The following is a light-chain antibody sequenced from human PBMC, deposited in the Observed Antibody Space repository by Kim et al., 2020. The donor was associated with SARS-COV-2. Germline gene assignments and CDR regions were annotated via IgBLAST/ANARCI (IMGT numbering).Light chain of an antibody. CDR2: NDY. Sequence: GQGFTISCSGRISNVGLHFVNWYQQLPGTAPKVFIYNDYQRPSGVPDRFSGSRSGTSASLAISGLQSEDEADYYCATWDVSLNGWVFGGGTQLTVL. CDR3: ATWDVSLNGWV. CDR1: ISNVGLHF. V-gene: IGLV1-44*01. J-gene: IGLJ3*02.